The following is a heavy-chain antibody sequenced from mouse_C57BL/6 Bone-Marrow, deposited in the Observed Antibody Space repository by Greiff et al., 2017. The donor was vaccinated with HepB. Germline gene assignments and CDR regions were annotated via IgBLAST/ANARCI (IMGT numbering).Heavy chain of an antibody. J-gene: IGHJ2*01. CDR1: GYTFTSYW. Sequence: QVQLQQPGAELVRPGSSVKLSCKASGYTFTSYWMDWVKQRPGQGLEWIGNIYPSDSETHYNQKFKGKAILTADKSSSTAYMELRSLTSEDSAVYYCTGREAYYYGSSPYYFDYWGQGTTLTVSS. D-gene: IGHD1-1*01. CDR2: IYPSDSET. CDR3: TGREAYYYGSSPYYFDY. V-gene: IGHV1-61*01.